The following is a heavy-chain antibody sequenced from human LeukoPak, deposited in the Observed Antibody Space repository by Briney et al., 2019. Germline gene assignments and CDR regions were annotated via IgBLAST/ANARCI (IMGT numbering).Heavy chain of an antibody. CDR1: GFTFSSFA. CDR2: ISGSVGST. D-gene: IGHD3-22*01. V-gene: IGHV3-23*01. Sequence: PGGSLRLSCAASGFTFSSFAMSWVRQPPGKGLEWVSSISGSVGSTYYADSVKGRFTISRDNSKNTLYMQLNSLRAEDTAVYYCAKEGDHYDSRDSGAFDIWGQGTRVTVSS. CDR3: AKEGDHYDSRDSGAFDI. J-gene: IGHJ3*02.